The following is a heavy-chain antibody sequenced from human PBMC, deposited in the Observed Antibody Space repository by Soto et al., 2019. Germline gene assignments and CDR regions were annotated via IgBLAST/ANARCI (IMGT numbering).Heavy chain of an antibody. Sequence: QVQLVESGGGVVQPGRSLSLSCAASGFSFSDYPMHWVRQAPGKGLEWVASISSTGMKEYYGDSVKGRLTISTDSSKNTLYLQMSNLRAEDTAVYYCARESWYSDSSGNYFSNYFDSWGQGTLVTVSS. CDR1: GFSFSDYP. J-gene: IGHJ4*02. V-gene: IGHV3-30*04. D-gene: IGHD3-22*01. CDR3: ARESWYSDSSGNYFSNYFDS. CDR2: ISSTGMKE.